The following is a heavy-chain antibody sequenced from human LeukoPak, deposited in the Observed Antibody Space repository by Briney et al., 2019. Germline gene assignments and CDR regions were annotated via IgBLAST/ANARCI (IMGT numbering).Heavy chain of an antibody. D-gene: IGHD6-13*01. CDR3: ASGRSSFDY. J-gene: IGHJ4*02. Sequence: QASETLSLTCAVYGGSFSGYYWSWIRQPPGKGLEWIGEINHSGSTNYNPSLKSRVTISVDTSKNQFSLKLSSVTAADTAVYYCASGRSSFDYWGQGTLVTVSS. CDR1: GGSFSGYY. CDR2: INHSGST. V-gene: IGHV4-34*01.